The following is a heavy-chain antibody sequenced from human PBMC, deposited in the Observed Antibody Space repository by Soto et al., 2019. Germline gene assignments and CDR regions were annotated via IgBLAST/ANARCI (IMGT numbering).Heavy chain of an antibody. Sequence: ASVKVSCKASGYTFTSYGISWVRQAPGQGLEWMGWISAYNGNTDYPQKLQSRVTMTTDTSTSTAYMELRSLRSDDTAEYYCEEEGYCISSRCYGSGLGYWGQGTLVTVSS. CDR2: ISAYNGNT. CDR1: GYTFTSYG. V-gene: IGHV1-18*01. D-gene: IGHD2-2*01. CDR3: EEEGYCISSRCYGSGLGY. J-gene: IGHJ4*02.